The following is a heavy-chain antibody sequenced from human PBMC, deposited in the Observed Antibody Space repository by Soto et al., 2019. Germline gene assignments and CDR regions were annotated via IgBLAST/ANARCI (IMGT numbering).Heavy chain of an antibody. D-gene: IGHD6-13*01. Sequence: VQLVESGGGLVQPGGSLRLSCAASGFTFSSYGMHWVRQAPGKGLEWVAVISYDGSNKYYADSVKGRFTISRDNSKNTLYLQMNSLRAEDTAVYYCAKEMRAAAAGMDYYYGMDVWGQGTTVTVSS. V-gene: IGHV3-30*18. CDR2: ISYDGSNK. CDR1: GFTFSSYG. J-gene: IGHJ6*02. CDR3: AKEMRAAAAGMDYYYGMDV.